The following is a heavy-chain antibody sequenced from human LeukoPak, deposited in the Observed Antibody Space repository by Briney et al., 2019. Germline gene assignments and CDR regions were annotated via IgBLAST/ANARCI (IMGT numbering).Heavy chain of an antibody. CDR3: ARGLSGIAAAGTGVGY. J-gene: IGHJ4*02. D-gene: IGHD6-13*01. CDR2: IYSGGST. Sequence: GGSLRLSRAASGFTFSNAWMSWVRQAPGKGLEWVSVIYSGGSTYYADSVKGRSTISRHNSKNTLYLQMNSLRAEDTAVYYCARGLSGIAAAGTGVGYWGQGTLVTVSS. CDR1: GFTFSNAW. V-gene: IGHV3-53*04.